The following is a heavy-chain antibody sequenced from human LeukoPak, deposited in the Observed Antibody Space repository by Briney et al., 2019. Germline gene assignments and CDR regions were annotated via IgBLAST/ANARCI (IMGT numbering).Heavy chain of an antibody. V-gene: IGHV4-4*07. D-gene: IGHD3-10*01. CDR2: IHASGTT. CDR3: ARDARQELLAGGFDF. J-gene: IGHJ4*02. Sequence: SETLSLTCTISGGSLSSNYWSWIRQPAGKGLEWIGRIHASGTTSYDPSLKRRLIMSVDTSKNQFSLKLKSVTAADTAVYYCARDARQELLAGGFDFWGQGALVTVSS. CDR1: GGSLSSNY.